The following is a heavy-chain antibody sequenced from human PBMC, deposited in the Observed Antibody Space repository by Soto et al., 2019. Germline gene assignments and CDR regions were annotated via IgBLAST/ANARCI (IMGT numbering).Heavy chain of an antibody. D-gene: IGHD1-1*01. Sequence: SETLSLPCTFSGASISGFYWSCILNSAGKGLEWIGRIYATGTTDYNPSLKSRVMMSVDTSKKQFSLKLRSVTAADTAVYYCVRDGTKTLRDWFDPWGQGISVTVSS. CDR2: IYATGTT. CDR3: VRDGTKTLRDWFDP. CDR1: GASISGFY. V-gene: IGHV4-4*07. J-gene: IGHJ5*02.